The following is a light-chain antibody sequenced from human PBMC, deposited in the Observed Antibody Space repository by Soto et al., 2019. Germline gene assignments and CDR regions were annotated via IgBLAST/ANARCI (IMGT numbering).Light chain of an antibody. Sequence: EIVMTQSPATLSVSPGERATLSCRASQSVSRNLAWYQQKPGQAPRLLIYAASTRATGIPARFSGSGSGTEFTLTISSLQSEDFAVYYCQHYNSWPPWTFGQGTKVDIK. CDR2: AAS. V-gene: IGKV3-15*01. CDR3: QHYNSWPPWT. J-gene: IGKJ1*01. CDR1: QSVSRN.